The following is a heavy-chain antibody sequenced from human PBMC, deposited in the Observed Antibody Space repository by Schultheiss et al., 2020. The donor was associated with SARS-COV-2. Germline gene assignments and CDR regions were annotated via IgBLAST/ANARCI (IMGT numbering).Heavy chain of an antibody. Sequence: ASVKVSCKASGYTFTSYGISWVRQAPGQGLEWMGWINAGNGNTKYSQKFQGRVTITRDTSASTAYMELSSLRSEDTAVYYCASGPYGDYAFDIWGQGTMVTVSS. J-gene: IGHJ3*02. CDR1: GYTFTSYG. V-gene: IGHV1-3*01. D-gene: IGHD4-17*01. CDR2: INAGNGNT. CDR3: ASGPYGDYAFDI.